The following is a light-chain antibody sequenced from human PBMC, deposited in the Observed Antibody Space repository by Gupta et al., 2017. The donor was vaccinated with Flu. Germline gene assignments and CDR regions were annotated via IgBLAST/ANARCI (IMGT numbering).Light chain of an antibody. CDR2: DAS. J-gene: IGKJ4*01. V-gene: IGKV1-33*01. Sequence: QRPGKAPKILIYDASNLETWVPSRFSGSGSGTDFTFTINNLQPEDIATYYCQQYANLPLTFGGGTRVEIK. CDR3: QQYANLPLT.